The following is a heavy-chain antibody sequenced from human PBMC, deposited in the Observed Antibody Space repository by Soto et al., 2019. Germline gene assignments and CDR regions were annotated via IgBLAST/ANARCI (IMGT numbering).Heavy chain of an antibody. Sequence: ASVKVSCNASGGTFSSYTVSWVRQAPGQGLEWMGRIIPILGIANYAQKFQGRVTITADKSTSTAYMELSSLRSEDTAVYYCASYSSGWYDGWFDPWGQGTLVTVSS. J-gene: IGHJ5*02. V-gene: IGHV1-69*02. CDR2: IIPILGIA. CDR1: GGTFSSYT. CDR3: ASYSSGWYDGWFDP. D-gene: IGHD6-19*01.